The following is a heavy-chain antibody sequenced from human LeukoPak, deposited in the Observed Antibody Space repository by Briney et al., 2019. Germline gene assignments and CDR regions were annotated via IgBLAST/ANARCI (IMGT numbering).Heavy chain of an antibody. CDR1: GFTFSSYG. Sequence: GGSLRLSCAASGFTFSSYGMHWVRQAPGKGLEWVAVISYDGSNKYYADSVKGRFTISRDNSKNTLYLQMNSLRSEDTAVYYCARDLITSGYYALWGQGTLVTVSS. D-gene: IGHD3-3*01. V-gene: IGHV3-30*03. J-gene: IGHJ4*02. CDR2: ISYDGSNK. CDR3: ARDLITSGYYAL.